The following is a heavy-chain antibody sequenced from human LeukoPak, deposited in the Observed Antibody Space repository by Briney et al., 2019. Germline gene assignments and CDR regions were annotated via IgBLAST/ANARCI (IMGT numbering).Heavy chain of an antibody. D-gene: IGHD3-22*01. CDR1: GFTFSDAW. CDR3: ARSASYYDSRRADC. J-gene: IGHJ4*02. V-gene: IGHV3-11*04. CDR2: ISSSGSTI. Sequence: GGSLRLSCAASGFTFSDAWMSWVRQAPGMGLEWVSYISSSGSTIYYADSVKGRFTISRDNAKNSLYLQMNSLRAEDTAVYYCARSASYYDSRRADCWGQGTLVTVSS.